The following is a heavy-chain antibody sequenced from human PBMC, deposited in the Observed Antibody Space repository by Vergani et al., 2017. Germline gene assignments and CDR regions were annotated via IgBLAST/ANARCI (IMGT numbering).Heavy chain of an antibody. V-gene: IGHV3-23*01. Sequence: EVQLLESGGGLVKPGGSLRLSCAASGFTFSSYAMSWVRQAPGKGLAWVSAISGSGGSTYYADSVKGRFTIPRDNSKNTLYLQMNSLIAEDTAVYYCAKVGWLWELRSYFDYWGQGTLVSVSS. D-gene: IGHD1-26*01. J-gene: IGHJ4*02. CDR3: AKVGWLWELRSYFDY. CDR1: GFTFSSYA. CDR2: ISGSGGST.